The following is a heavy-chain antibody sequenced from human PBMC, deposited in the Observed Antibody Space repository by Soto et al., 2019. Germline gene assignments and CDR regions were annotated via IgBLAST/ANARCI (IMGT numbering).Heavy chain of an antibody. Sequence: ASVKVSCKASGYTFTSYAMHWVRQAPGQRLEWMGWINAGNGNTKYSQKFQGRVTITRDTSASTAYMELSSLRSEDTAVYYCARVPDRYCSGGSCYSSAPYFDYWGQGTLVTVSS. CDR2: INAGNGNT. CDR3: ARVPDRYCSGGSCYSSAPYFDY. V-gene: IGHV1-3*01. J-gene: IGHJ4*02. D-gene: IGHD2-15*01. CDR1: GYTFTSYA.